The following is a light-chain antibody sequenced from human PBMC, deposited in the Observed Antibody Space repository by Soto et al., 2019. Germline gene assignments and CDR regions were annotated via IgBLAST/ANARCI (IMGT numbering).Light chain of an antibody. J-gene: IGLJ1*01. Sequence: QSVLTQPASVSGSPGQSITISCTGTSSDVGSYNLVSWYQQHPGKAPKLMIYEGSKRPSGVSNRFSGSKSGNTASLTISGLQAEDEADYSYCSYAGSSTLYVFGTGTKVTVL. V-gene: IGLV2-23*01. CDR3: CSYAGSSTLYV. CDR1: SSDVGSYNL. CDR2: EGS.